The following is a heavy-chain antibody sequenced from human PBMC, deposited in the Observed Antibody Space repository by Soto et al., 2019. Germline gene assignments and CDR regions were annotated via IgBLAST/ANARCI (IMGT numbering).Heavy chain of an antibody. J-gene: IGHJ6*02. Sequence: PGGSLRLSCAASGFTVTTNYMTWVRQAPGKGLEWVSVINSDGTTYYADSVKGRFTISRDNSKNTLFLQLNSLRAEDTAVYYCAREAGSSRYYYGLDVWGQGTTVTVSS. CDR3: AREAGSSRYYYGLDV. CDR1: GFTVTTNY. CDR2: INSDGTT. D-gene: IGHD6-6*01. V-gene: IGHV3-53*01.